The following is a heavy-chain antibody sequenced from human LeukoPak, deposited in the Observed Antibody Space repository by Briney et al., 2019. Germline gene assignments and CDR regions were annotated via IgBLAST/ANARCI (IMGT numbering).Heavy chain of an antibody. CDR3: ARHKYSSSWYEGLDAFDI. CDR1: GFTFSSYA. V-gene: IGHV3-23*01. Sequence: PGGSLRLSCAASGFTFSSYAMSWVRQAPGKGLEWVSATSDSGSKTYYADSVKGRFTISRDNAKNSLYLQMNSLRAEDTAVYYCARHKYSSSWYEGLDAFDIWGQGTMVTVSS. CDR2: TSDSGSKT. D-gene: IGHD6-13*01. J-gene: IGHJ3*02.